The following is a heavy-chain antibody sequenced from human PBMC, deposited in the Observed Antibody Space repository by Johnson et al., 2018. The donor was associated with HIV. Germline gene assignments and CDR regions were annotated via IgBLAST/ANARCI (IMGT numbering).Heavy chain of an antibody. CDR3: AKTALFQSIWDAFDI. CDR1: GFTFDDYA. Sequence: QLVESGGGLVQPGRSLRLSCAASGFTFDDYAMHWVRQAPGKGLEWVSLISWDGGSTYYADSVKGRFTISRDNSKNSLYLQMNSLRAEDTALYYCAKTALFQSIWDAFDIWGQGTMVTVSS. V-gene: IGHV3-43D*03. J-gene: IGHJ3*02. D-gene: IGHD3-10*01. CDR2: ISWDGGST.